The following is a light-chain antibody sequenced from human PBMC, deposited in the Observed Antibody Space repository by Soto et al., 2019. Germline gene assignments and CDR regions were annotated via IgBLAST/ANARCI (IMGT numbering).Light chain of an antibody. CDR3: QEGTYWPA. CDR1: QSVSGS. J-gene: IGKJ4*01. CDR2: DAS. V-gene: IGKV3-11*01. Sequence: EILMTQSPATLSVSPGEKATLSCRASQSVSGSLGWYQQKPGQAPRLIIYDASVGATGIPARFSGSGSGTDFTLTISSLEPEDFAVYYCQEGTYWPAFGGGTKVDIK.